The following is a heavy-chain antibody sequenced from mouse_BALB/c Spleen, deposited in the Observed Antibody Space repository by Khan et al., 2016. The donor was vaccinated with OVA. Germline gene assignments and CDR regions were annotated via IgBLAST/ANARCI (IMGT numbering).Heavy chain of an antibody. V-gene: IGHV1-4*01. D-gene: IGHD2-14*01. CDR2: INPRSDYT. Sequence: QVQLQQSGAELARPGASVKMSCKASGYTFTSHTMHWVKQRPGQGLEWIGYINPRSDYTQYNQKLNDKATLTADISSSTAYMQLRSLTSEDSAIYYCARRTTEYALDYWGQGTSVTVSS. CDR1: GYTFTSHT. CDR3: ARRTTEYALDY. J-gene: IGHJ4*01.